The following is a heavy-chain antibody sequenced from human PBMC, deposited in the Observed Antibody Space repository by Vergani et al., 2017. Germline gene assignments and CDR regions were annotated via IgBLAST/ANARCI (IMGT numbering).Heavy chain of an antibody. D-gene: IGHD2-2*01. Sequence: EVQLVQSGAEVKKPGESLKISCKGSGYSFTSYWIGWVRQMPGKGLEWMGIIYPGDSDTRYSPSFQGQVTISADKSISTAYLQWSSLKASDTAMYYCARGGYCSSTSCSIGDAFDIWGQGTMVTFSS. J-gene: IGHJ3*02. CDR2: IYPGDSDT. V-gene: IGHV5-51*03. CDR1: GYSFTSYW. CDR3: ARGGYCSSTSCSIGDAFDI.